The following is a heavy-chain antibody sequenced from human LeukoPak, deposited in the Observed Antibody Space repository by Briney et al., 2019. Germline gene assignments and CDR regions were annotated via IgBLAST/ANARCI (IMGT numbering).Heavy chain of an antibody. CDR1: GYSFTSYW. CDR3: AATTHSGWYYFHY. D-gene: IGHD6-19*01. Sequence: GESLKISFKGSGYSFTSYWISWVRQMPGKGLERMGRIDPSDSYTKYSPSFQGHVTISADKSISTAYLQWSSLKASDTAMFYCAATTHSGWYYFHYWGQGTLVTVSS. V-gene: IGHV5-10-1*01. CDR2: IDPSDSYT. J-gene: IGHJ4*02.